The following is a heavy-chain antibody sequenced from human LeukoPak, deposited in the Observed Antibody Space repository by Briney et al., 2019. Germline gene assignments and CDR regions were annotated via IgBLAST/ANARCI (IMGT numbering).Heavy chain of an antibody. CDR2: IYTSGST. D-gene: IGHD3-22*01. J-gene: IGHJ3*02. CDR1: GGSISSYY. V-gene: IGHV4-4*07. CDR3: ARDYYYDSSLIDAFDI. Sequence: SETLSLTCTVSGGSISSYYWSWIRQPAGKGLEWIGRIYTSGSTNYNPSLKSRVTMSVDTSKNQFSLKLSSVTAADTAVYYCARDYYYDSSLIDAFDIWGQGTMVTVSP.